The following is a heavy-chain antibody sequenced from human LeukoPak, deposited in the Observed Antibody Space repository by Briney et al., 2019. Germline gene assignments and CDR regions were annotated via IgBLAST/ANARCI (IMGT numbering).Heavy chain of an antibody. D-gene: IGHD3-22*01. CDR2: INPNSGGT. CDR1: GYTFTGYY. CDR3: ARANGYYYDSSGYYYFDY. Sequence: ASVKVSCTASGYTFTGYYMHWVRQAPGQGLEWMGWINPNSGGTNYAQKFQGRVTMTRDTSISTAYMELSRLRSDDTAVYYCARANGYYYDSSGYYYFDYWGQGTLVTVSS. V-gene: IGHV1-2*02. J-gene: IGHJ4*02.